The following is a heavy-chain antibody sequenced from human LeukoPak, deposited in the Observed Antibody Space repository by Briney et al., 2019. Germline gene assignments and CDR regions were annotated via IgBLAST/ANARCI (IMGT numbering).Heavy chain of an antibody. V-gene: IGHV3-66*01. CDR1: GFTVSSNY. D-gene: IGHD3-9*01. Sequence: GGSLRLSCAASGFTVSSNYMSWVRQAPGKGLEWVSVIYSGGSTYYADTVKGRFTISRDNSKNTLYLQMNSLRAEDTAVYYCARDSPRTGRYFDWLLFDYWGQGTLVTVSS. J-gene: IGHJ4*02. CDR3: ARDSPRTGRYFDWLLFDY. CDR2: IYSGGST.